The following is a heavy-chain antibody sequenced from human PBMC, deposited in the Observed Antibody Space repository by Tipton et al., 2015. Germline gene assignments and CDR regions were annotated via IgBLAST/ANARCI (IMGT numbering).Heavy chain of an antibody. J-gene: IGHJ4*02. V-gene: IGHV4-4*02. D-gene: IGHD3-10*01. CDR3: ASYYASGSYYFDY. CDR2: IHHGGST. Sequence: SLRLSCSVSGDSISSSNWWSWVRQPPGKGLEWIGEIHHGGSTNYNPSLKSRVTMSVDTSKNQFSLHLSSVTAADTAVYYCASYYASGSYYFDYWGQGTLVTVSS. CDR1: GDSISSSNW.